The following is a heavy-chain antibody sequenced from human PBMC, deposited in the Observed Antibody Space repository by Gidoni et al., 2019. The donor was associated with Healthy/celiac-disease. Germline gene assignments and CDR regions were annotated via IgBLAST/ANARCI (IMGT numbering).Heavy chain of an antibody. CDR1: GFPFSSYS. D-gene: IGHD3-22*01. CDR2: ISSSSSYI. J-gene: IGHJ6*03. CDR3: ARDPGGIRIVVVIGRAGYYMDV. V-gene: IGHV3-21*01. Sequence: EVQLVESGGGLVKPGGSLRLSCAASGFPFSSYSMHWVRQAPGKGLEWVSSISSSSSYIYYADSVKGRFTISRDNAKNSLYLQMNSLRAEDTAVYYCARDPGGIRIVVVIGRAGYYMDVWGKGTTVTVSS.